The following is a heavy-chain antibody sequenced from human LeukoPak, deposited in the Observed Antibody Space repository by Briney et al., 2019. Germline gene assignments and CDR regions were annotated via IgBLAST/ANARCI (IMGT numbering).Heavy chain of an antibody. D-gene: IGHD2-2*01. V-gene: IGHV4-59*01. J-gene: IGHJ4*02. Sequence: SETLSLTCTVSGGSISSYYWSWIRQPPGKGLEWIGYIYYSGSTNYNPSLKSRVTISVDTSKNRFSLKLSSVTAADTAVYYCARETPGSTSAFDYWGQGTLVTVSS. CDR2: IYYSGST. CDR1: GGSISSYY. CDR3: ARETPGSTSAFDY.